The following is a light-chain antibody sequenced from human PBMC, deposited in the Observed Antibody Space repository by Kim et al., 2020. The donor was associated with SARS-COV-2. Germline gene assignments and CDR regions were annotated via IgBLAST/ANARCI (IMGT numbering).Light chain of an antibody. CDR1: QDISSY. V-gene: IGKV1-16*02. Sequence: DIQMTQSPSSLSASVGDRVTITCRASQDISSYLAWFQQKPGQAPKSLIYAASALQSGVHSHFSGSGSGTDFTLTISSLQPDDFATYYCQQYNSFPLTFGQGTRLEIK. CDR2: AAS. CDR3: QQYNSFPLT. J-gene: IGKJ5*01.